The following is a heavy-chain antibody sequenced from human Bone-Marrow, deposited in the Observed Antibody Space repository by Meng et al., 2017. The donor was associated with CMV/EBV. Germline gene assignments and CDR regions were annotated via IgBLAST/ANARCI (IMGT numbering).Heavy chain of an antibody. CDR1: LAVMRSA. D-gene: IGHD6-13*01. V-gene: IGHV3-21*01. CDR2: ISSRDGYI. J-gene: IGHJ5*02. CDR3: ARRRMAAAGTPMFDP. Sequence: LAVMRSAINEVGKAPGKRVERISYISSRDGYIYDTGSVKSRFTISRDNAKNSLYLQMNSLRAEDTAVYYCARRRMAAAGTPMFDPWGQGTLVTVSS.